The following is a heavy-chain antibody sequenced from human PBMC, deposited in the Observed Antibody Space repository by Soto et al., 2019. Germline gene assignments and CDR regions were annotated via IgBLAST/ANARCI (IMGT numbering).Heavy chain of an antibody. J-gene: IGHJ5*02. CDR3: AATLEDYGVRGWFDP. CDR1: GGSISSGGYY. D-gene: IGHD4-17*01. V-gene: IGHV4-61*08. CDR2: IYYSGST. Sequence: SETLSLTCTVSGGSISSGGYYWSWLRQHPGKGLEWIGYIYYSGSTNYNPSLKSRVTISVDTSKNQFSLKLSSVTAADTAVYYCAATLEDYGVRGWFDPWGQGTLVTVSS.